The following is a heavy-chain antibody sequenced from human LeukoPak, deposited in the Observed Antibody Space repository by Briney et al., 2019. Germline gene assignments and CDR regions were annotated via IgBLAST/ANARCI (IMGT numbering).Heavy chain of an antibody. D-gene: IGHD2-2*01. CDR3: ARVPARYCSSTSCSFDP. V-gene: IGHV3-7*01. CDR2: IKQDGSEK. CDR1: GFTFSDHW. Sequence: GGSLRLSCAASGFTFSDHWMSWARQVPGKGLEWVANIKQDGSEKYYVDSVKGRFTISRDNAKNSLYLQMNSLRAEDTAVYYCARVPARYCSSTSCSFDPWGQGTLVTVSS. J-gene: IGHJ5*02.